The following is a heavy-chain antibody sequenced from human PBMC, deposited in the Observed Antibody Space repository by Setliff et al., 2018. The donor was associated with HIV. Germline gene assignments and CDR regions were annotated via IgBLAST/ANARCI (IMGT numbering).Heavy chain of an antibody. CDR2: AYHSGRT. J-gene: IGHJ2*01. V-gene: IGHV4-59*01. CDR1: GASIRTYY. CDR3: ATRSHWYFDL. D-gene: IGHD1-26*01. Sequence: SETLSLTCTVSGASIRTYYWGWIRQPPGKGLEWVGHAYHSGRTNYNPSLKSRVTISIDTSKNQFSLKLNSVTAADTAVYYCATRSHWYFDLWGRGTLVTVSS.